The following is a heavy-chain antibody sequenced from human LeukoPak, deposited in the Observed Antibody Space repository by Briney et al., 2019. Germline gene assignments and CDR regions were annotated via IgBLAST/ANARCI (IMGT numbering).Heavy chain of an antibody. J-gene: IGHJ6*03. CDR3: ARRQWLRAVGYYYYMDV. D-gene: IGHD5-12*01. CDR2: FSGSGGST. CDR1: GFTFSSYA. V-gene: IGHV3-23*01. Sequence: HPGGSLRLSCAASGFTFSSYAMSWVRQAPGKGPEWVSAFSGSGGSTYYADSVKGRFTISRDNSKNTLYLQMNSLRAEDTAVYYCARRQWLRAVGYYYYMDVWGKGTTVTVSS.